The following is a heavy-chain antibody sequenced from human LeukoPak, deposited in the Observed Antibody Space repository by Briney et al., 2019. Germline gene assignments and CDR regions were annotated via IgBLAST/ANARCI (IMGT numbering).Heavy chain of an antibody. J-gene: IGHJ5*02. CDR1: GGSFSGYY. CDR2: INHSGST. Sequence: SETLSLTCAVYGGSFSGYYWSWVRQPPGKGLEWIGEINHSGSTNYNPSLKSRVTISVDTSKNQFSLKLSSVTAADTAVYYCARGKMYYYGSGSYLGNWFDPWGQGTLVTVSS. V-gene: IGHV4-34*01. D-gene: IGHD3-10*01. CDR3: ARGKMYYYGSGSYLGNWFDP.